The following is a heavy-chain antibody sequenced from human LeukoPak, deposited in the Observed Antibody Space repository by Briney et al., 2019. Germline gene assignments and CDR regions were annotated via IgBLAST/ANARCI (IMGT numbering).Heavy chain of an antibody. J-gene: IGHJ4*02. CDR3: ARGSGYSYGYHY. D-gene: IGHD5-18*01. Sequence: KPSETLSLTCAVYGGSFSGYYWSWIRQPPGKGLEWTGEINHSGSTNYNPSLKSRVTISVDTSKNQFSLKLSSVTAADTAVYYCARGSGYSYGYHYWGQGTLVTVSS. CDR1: GGSFSGYY. CDR2: INHSGST. V-gene: IGHV4-34*01.